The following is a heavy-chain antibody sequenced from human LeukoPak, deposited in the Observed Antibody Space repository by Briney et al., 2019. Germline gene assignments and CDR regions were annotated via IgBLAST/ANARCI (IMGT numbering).Heavy chain of an antibody. CDR3: AREHPYTPDY. J-gene: IGHJ4*02. D-gene: IGHD2-15*01. CDR1: GFTFNDYS. V-gene: IGHV3-21*01. CDR2: ITSSSDYM. Sequence: GGSLRLSCAASGFTFNDYSMNWVRQAPGKGLEWVSSITSSSDYMSYAASVKGRFTVSRDSAKKSLFLQMNSLRAEDTAVYYCAREHPYTPDYWGQGTLVTVSS.